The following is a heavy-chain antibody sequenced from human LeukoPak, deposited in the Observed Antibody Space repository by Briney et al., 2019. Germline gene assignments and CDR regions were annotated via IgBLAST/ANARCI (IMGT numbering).Heavy chain of an antibody. CDR2: INDGDDGP. V-gene: IGHV3-23*01. CDR1: GFTFSHYA. J-gene: IGHJ4*02. CDR3: TRSLNYFTSGTSRRDFDS. D-gene: IGHD3-10*01. Sequence: GGSLRLSCTASGFTFSHYAMIWVRQTPGKGLEWVSAINDGDDGPYYADSVKGRFTISRDNSKNTLFLQMNNQRAEDTALYYCTRSLNYFTSGTSRRDFDSWGQGTLVTVSS.